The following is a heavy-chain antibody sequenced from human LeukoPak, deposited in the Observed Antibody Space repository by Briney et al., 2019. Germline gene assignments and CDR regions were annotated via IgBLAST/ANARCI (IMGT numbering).Heavy chain of an antibody. CDR2: ISGSGGST. J-gene: IGHJ4*02. V-gene: IGHV3-23*01. CDR3: AKAGGFSGSYD. D-gene: IGHD1-26*01. Sequence: PGGSLRLSCAASGFTFSSYWMSWVRQAPGKGLEWVSAISGSGGSTYYADSVKGRFTISRDNSKNTLFLQMNSLRAEDTAVYYCAKAGGFSGSYDWGQGTLVTVSS. CDR1: GFTFSSYW.